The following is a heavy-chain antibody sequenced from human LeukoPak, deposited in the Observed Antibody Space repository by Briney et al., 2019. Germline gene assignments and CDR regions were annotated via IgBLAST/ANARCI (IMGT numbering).Heavy chain of an antibody. CDR1: GYTFSSYA. D-gene: IGHD3-22*01. Sequence: ASVKVSCKASGYTFSSYAMHWVRQAPGQRLEWMGWIDVGNGNTKYSQKFQGRVTITRDTSASTAYMELSSLKSDDTAVYYCARANYYDSIGDAFDIWGQGTMVTVSS. CDR3: ARANYYDSIGDAFDI. CDR2: IDVGNGNT. J-gene: IGHJ3*02. V-gene: IGHV1-3*01.